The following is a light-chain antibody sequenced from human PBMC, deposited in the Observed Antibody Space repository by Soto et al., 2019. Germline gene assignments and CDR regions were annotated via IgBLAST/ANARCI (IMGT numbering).Light chain of an antibody. CDR1: QDITNY. Sequence: DIQMTQSPSSLSASVGDRVTITCQASQDITNYLNWYQQKPGKAPKLLIYDASNLETGVPSRFTGGGSGTDFTFTITNLQPDDIATYYCQQYNKLPFTFGPGTKVDFK. V-gene: IGKV1-33*01. J-gene: IGKJ3*01. CDR3: QQYNKLPFT. CDR2: DAS.